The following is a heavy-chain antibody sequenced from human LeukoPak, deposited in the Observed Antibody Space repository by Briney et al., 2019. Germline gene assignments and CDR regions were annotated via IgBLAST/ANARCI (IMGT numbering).Heavy chain of an antibody. CDR3: ARENYYGSAF. CDR2: INHSGST. Sequence: SETLSLTCAVYGGSFSGYYWSWIRQPPGKGLEWIGEINHSGSTNYNPSLKSRVTISVDTSKNQSSLKLSSVTAADTAVYYCARENYYGSAFWGQGTLVTVSS. J-gene: IGHJ4*02. CDR1: GGSFSGYY. D-gene: IGHD3-10*01. V-gene: IGHV4-34*01.